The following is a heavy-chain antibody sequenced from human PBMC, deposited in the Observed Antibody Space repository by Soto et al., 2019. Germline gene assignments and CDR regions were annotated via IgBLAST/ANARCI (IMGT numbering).Heavy chain of an antibody. CDR1: GFTFSSYW. CDR3: ARPLGGNWDYFDY. V-gene: IGHV3-7*01. D-gene: IGHD1-1*01. Sequence: GGSLRLSCAASGFTFSSYWMSWVRQAPGKGLEWVANIKQDGSEKYYVDSVKGRFTISRDNAKNSLYLQMNSLRAEDTAVYYCARPLGGNWDYFDYWGQGTLVTVSS. CDR2: IKQDGSEK. J-gene: IGHJ4*02.